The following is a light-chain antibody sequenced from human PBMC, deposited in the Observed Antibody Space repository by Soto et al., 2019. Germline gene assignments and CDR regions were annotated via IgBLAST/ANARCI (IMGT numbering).Light chain of an antibody. CDR2: EVS. CDR1: SSDVGGYTY. CDR3: SSYTSSSTYV. V-gene: IGLV2-14*01. J-gene: IGLJ1*01. Sequence: QSALTQPASVSGSPGQSITISCTGTSSDVGGYTYVSWYQQHPGKAPRLMIFEVSNRPSGVSNRFSGSKSGNTASLTISVLQTEDEADYYCSSYTSSSTYVFGTGTKVTV.